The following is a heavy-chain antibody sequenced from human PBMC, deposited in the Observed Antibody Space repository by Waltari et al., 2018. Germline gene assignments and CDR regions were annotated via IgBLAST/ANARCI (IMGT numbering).Heavy chain of an antibody. V-gene: IGHV1-69*13. CDR3: ARKELTGLFDY. Sequence: QVQLVQSGAEVKKPGSSVKVSCKASGGTFSSYAISWVRQAPGQGLEWMGGIIPIFGTANYAQKFKGRVTITADESTSTAYMERSSVTAADTAVYYCARKELTGLFDYWGQGTLVTVSS. D-gene: IGHD3-9*01. CDR1: GGTFSSYA. CDR2: IIPIFGTA. J-gene: IGHJ4*02.